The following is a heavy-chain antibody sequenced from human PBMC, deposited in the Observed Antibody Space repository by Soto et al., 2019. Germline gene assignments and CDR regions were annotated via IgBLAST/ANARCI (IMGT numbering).Heavy chain of an antibody. CDR2: VSHDGRNT. J-gene: IGHJ4*02. V-gene: IGHV3-30*18. Sequence: VQLVESGGGVVQPGRSLRLSCAASGFTFSDYAMHWVRQAPGKGLEWVAVVSHDGRNTHYADSVKGRVTIARDSSENTVSLEITSLRAEDTAVYYWAKGGRQWLVTSDFNYWGQGALGTVSS. D-gene: IGHD6-19*01. CDR3: AKGGRQWLVTSDFNY. CDR1: GFTFSDYA.